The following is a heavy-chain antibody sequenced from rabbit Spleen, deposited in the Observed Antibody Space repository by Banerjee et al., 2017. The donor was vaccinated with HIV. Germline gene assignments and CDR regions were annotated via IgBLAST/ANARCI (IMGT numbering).Heavy chain of an antibody. CDR1: GFSFISGYY. D-gene: IGHD1-1*01. Sequence: QSLEESGGDLVKHGTSLTLTCTASGFSFISGYYMCWVRQAPGKGLEWIGIIYPITETTYYANWVNGRFTISSDNAQNTVDLQMNSLTAADTATYFCAREDVGGSVSLWGPGTLVTVS. J-gene: IGHJ4*01. V-gene: IGHV1S40*01. CDR2: IYPITETT. CDR3: AREDVGGSVSL.